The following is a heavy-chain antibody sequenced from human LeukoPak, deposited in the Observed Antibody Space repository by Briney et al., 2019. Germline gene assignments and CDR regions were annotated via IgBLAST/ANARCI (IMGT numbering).Heavy chain of an antibody. CDR3: ASGPYYPLEY. V-gene: IGHV4-61*08. J-gene: IGHJ4*02. D-gene: IGHD3-10*01. CDR2: TYYSGST. CDR1: GGSFSSGGYY. Sequence: SETLSLTCTVSGGSFSSGGYYWSWLRQPPGMGLEWIGSTYYSGSTYYNPSLKSRVTVSIDTSKNQFSLNLSSVTAADTAVYYCASGPYYPLEYWGQGTLVTVSS.